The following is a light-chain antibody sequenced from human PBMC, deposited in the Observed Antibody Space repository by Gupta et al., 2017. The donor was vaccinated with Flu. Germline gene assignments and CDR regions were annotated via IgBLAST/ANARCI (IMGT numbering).Light chain of an antibody. J-gene: IGLJ3*02. CDR1: SSDVGGYNY. CDR3: SSYTSSNTLV. Sequence: TSSDVGGYNYVSWYQQHPGNAPKLMIYEVTNRPSGVSNRFSGSKSDNTASLTISGLQAEDEADYYCSSYTSSNTLVFGGGTKLTVL. V-gene: IGLV2-14*01. CDR2: EVT.